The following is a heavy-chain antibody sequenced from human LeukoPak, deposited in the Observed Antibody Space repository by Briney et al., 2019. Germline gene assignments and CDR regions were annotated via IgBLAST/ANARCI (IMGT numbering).Heavy chain of an antibody. D-gene: IGHD2-2*02. J-gene: IGHJ6*03. CDR3: AKKFGLERGCCSSTSCYKGGGYYYYYMDV. Sequence: GGSLRLSCAASGFTLRSYAMSWVRQAPGKGLEWVSAISGSGGSTYYADSVKGRFTISRDNSKNTLYLQMNSLRAEDTAVYYCAKKFGLERGCCSSTSCYKGGGYYYYYMDVWGKGTTVTVSS. CDR1: GFTLRSYA. V-gene: IGHV3-23*01. CDR2: ISGSGGST.